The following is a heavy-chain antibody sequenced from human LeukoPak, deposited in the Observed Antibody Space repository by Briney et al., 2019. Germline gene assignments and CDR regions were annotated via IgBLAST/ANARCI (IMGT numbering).Heavy chain of an antibody. V-gene: IGHV4-4*02. D-gene: IGHD2-2*03. J-gene: IGHJ3*02. CDR3: ARPGYCSSTSCYVLGI. CDR1: DGSISNTNW. CDR2: ISLSGLT. Sequence: PSGTLSLTCGVSDGSISNTNWWSWVRQPPGQGLEWIGEISLSGLTNYNPSLKSRVTVSLDKSKNHLSLNLTSVTAADTAVYYCARPGYCSSTSCYVLGIWGQGTMVTVSS.